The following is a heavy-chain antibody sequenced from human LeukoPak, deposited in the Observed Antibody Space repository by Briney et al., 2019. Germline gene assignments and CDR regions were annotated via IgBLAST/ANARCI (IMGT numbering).Heavy chain of an antibody. D-gene: IGHD3-22*01. V-gene: IGHV3-23*01. CDR2: ISGSDGST. Sequence: GGSLRLSCAASGFTFSSSAMSWVRQAPGKGLEWVSVISGSDGSTYYADSVKGRFTISRDNSKNTLYLQMNCLRAEDTAVYYCAKTLDYYDSPLRYWGQGTLVTVSS. CDR1: GFTFSSSA. CDR3: AKTLDYYDSPLRY. J-gene: IGHJ4*02.